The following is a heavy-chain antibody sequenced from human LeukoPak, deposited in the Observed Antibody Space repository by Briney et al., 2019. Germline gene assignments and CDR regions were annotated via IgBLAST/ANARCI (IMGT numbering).Heavy chain of an antibody. Sequence: SVKVSCKASGGTFSSYAISWVRQAPGQGLEWMGRIIPILGIANYAQKFQGRVTITADKSTSTAYMELSSLRSEDTAVCYCAREFPTYRSFDYWGQGTLVTVSS. CDR1: GGTFSSYA. CDR3: AREFPTYRSFDY. J-gene: IGHJ4*02. CDR2: IIPILGIA. D-gene: IGHD3-16*02. V-gene: IGHV1-69*04.